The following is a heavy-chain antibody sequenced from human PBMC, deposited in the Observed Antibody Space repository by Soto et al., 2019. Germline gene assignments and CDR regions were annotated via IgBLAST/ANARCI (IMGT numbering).Heavy chain of an antibody. D-gene: IGHD6-6*01. CDR3: ARVGSNSWY. V-gene: IGHV3-74*01. J-gene: IGHJ4*02. Sequence: EVQLVESGGGLVQPGGSLRLSCAASGFTFSSYWMHWVRQPPGKGLVWVSRIDGAGRSTNYADSVKGRFTISRDNAKNTLYLQMNSLGAEYTAVYYCARVGSNSWYWCQGTLVTVSS. CDR2: IDGAGRST. CDR1: GFTFSSYW.